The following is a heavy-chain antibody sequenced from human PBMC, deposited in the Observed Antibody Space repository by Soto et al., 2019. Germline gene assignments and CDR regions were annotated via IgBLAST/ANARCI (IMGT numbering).Heavy chain of an antibody. V-gene: IGHV4-30-4*01. CDR1: GGSISSGDYY. CDR2: IYYSGTT. CDR3: ARALIQLWPHYYYGMDV. J-gene: IGHJ6*02. D-gene: IGHD5-18*01. Sequence: SETLSLTCTVSGGSISSGDYYWSWIRQPPGKGLEWIGYIYYSGTTYYNPSLKSRVTISVDTSKNQFSLKVSSVTAADTAVYYCARALIQLWPHYYYGMDVWGQGTTVTVPS.